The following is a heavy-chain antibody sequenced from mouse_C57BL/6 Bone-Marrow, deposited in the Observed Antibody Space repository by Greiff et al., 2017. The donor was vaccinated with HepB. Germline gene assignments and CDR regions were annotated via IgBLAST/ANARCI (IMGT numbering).Heavy chain of an antibody. CDR1: GYTFTSYW. Sequence: QVQLQQPGAELVKPGASVKLSCKASGYTFTSYWMHWVKQRPGQGLEWIGMIHPNSGSTNYNEKFKSKATLTVDKSSRTAYMQLSSLTSEDSAVYYCARGDMITARNYYAMDYWGQGTSVTVSS. J-gene: IGHJ4*01. CDR3: ARGDMITARNYYAMDY. CDR2: IHPNSGST. D-gene: IGHD2-4*01. V-gene: IGHV1-64*01.